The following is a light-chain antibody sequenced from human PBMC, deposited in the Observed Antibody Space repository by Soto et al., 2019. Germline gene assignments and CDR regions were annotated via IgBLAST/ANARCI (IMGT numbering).Light chain of an antibody. Sequence: AIQLTQSPSSLPASVGDRVIISCRASQGISSALAWYQQKPGRAPRLLIYDASSLQSGVPSRFSGSGSGTDFTLTISSLQPEDVATYYCQQFHSYALTFGGGTKVEIK. CDR3: QQFHSYALT. CDR2: DAS. J-gene: IGKJ4*01. V-gene: IGKV1-13*02. CDR1: QGISSA.